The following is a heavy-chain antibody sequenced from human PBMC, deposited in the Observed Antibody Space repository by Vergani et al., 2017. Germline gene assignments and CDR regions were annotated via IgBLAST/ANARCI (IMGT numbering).Heavy chain of an antibody. CDR1: GYSITSGHY. V-gene: IGHV4-38-2*01. J-gene: IGHJ5*02. Sequence: QVQLLESGPGLLKPSETLSLTCSVSGYSITSGHYWGWIRQPPGRGLEWIGSIYHTGSAYSNPSLKSRVTLSVDTSMNQVSLKLNSVTAADTAVYYCVRTVALWFGETKDGGWFDPWGQGTLVTVTS. CDR2: IYHTGSA. D-gene: IGHD3-10*01. CDR3: VRTVALWFGETKDGGWFDP.